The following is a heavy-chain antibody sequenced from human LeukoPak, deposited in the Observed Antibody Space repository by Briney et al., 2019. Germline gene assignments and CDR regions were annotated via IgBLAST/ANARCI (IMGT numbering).Heavy chain of an antibody. CDR2: IYYSGST. V-gene: IGHV4-59*01. J-gene: IGHJ6*02. Sequence: PSETLSLTCTVSGGSISSYYWSWIRQPPGKGLEWIGYIYYSGSTNYNPSLKSRVTISVDTSKNQFSLTLSSVTAADTAVYYCARYTVSSYYYGLDVWGQGTPVTVSS. CDR1: GGSISSYY. D-gene: IGHD4-17*01. CDR3: ARYTVSSYYYGLDV.